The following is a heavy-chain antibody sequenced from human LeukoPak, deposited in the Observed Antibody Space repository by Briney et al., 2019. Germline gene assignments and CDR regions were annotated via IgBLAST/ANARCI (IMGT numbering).Heavy chain of an antibody. CDR3: ARGVTSPLDAFDI. CDR1: GGSISSYY. V-gene: IGHV4-59*01. Sequence: SETLSLTCTVSGGSISSYYWSWIRQPPGKGLEWIGYVYYSGSPKYNPSVNSRATISVDTSKNEFSLKVNSLSAADTAVYYCARGVTSPLDAFDIWGQGTMVTVSS. CDR2: VYYSGSP. J-gene: IGHJ3*02. D-gene: IGHD1-26*01.